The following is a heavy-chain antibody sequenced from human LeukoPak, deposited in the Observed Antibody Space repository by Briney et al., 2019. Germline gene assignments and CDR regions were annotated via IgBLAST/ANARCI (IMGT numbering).Heavy chain of an antibody. V-gene: IGHV3-9*01. D-gene: IGHD6-13*01. CDR2: ISWNSGSI. CDR1: GFTFSSYW. J-gene: IGHJ4*02. Sequence: SLRLSCAASGFTFSSYWMHWVRQAPGKGLEWVSGISWNSGSIGYADSVKGRFTISRDNAKNSLYLQMNSLRAEDTALYYCAKEAAAGTGFDYWGQGTLVTVSS. CDR3: AKEAAAGTGFDY.